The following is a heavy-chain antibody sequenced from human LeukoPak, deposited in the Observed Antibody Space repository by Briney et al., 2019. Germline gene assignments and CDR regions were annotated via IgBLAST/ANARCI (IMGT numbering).Heavy chain of an antibody. Sequence: ASVKVSCKASGGTFSSYTISWVRQAPGQGLEWMGRIIPILGIANYAQKFQGRVTITADKSTSTAYMELSSQRSEDTAVYYCAREPLGYSYGYRSYWGQGTLVTVSS. CDR1: GGTFSSYT. CDR3: AREPLGYSYGYRSY. V-gene: IGHV1-69*04. CDR2: IIPILGIA. J-gene: IGHJ4*02. D-gene: IGHD5-18*01.